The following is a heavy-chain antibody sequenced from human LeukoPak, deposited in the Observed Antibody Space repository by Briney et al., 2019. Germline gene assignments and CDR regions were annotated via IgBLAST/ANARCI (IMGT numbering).Heavy chain of an antibody. CDR3: ARHFGDYGFSYYYGLDV. V-gene: IGHV3-11*01. D-gene: IGHD4-17*01. J-gene: IGHJ6*02. Sequence: GGSLRLSCAASGFTFSDYYMNWIRQAPGKGLEWVSYISGSGTTIYYADSVKGRFTISRDNAKNSLHLQMNSLRVEDTAVYYCARHFGDYGFSYYYGLDVWGQGTTVTVS. CDR1: GFTFSDYY. CDR2: ISGSGTTI.